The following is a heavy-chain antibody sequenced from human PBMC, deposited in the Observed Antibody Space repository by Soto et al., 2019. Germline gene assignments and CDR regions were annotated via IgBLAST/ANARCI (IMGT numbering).Heavy chain of an antibody. Sequence: SQTLSLTCAISGDSVSSNTAAWNWIRQSPSRGLEWLGRTYYRSKWLTDYALSVESRITVSPDTSRNQFSLQLTSVTPEDTGVYYCARDPPEFHSAFDSWGQGALVTVSS. J-gene: IGHJ4*02. CDR2: TYYRSKWLT. V-gene: IGHV6-1*01. CDR1: GDSVSSNTAA. D-gene: IGHD3-10*01. CDR3: ARDPPEFHSAFDS.